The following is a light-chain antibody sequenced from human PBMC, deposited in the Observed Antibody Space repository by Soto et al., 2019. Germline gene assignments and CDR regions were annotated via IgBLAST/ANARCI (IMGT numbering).Light chain of an antibody. Sequence: EIVLTQSPATLSMSPGERATLSCRVSQSVSTYLAWYQQKPGQAPRLLIFDASNRASGIPSRFSGSGSGTNFTLTISRLEPEDFAVYFCQQRSHWPPLTFGGGTKVEIK. CDR3: QQRSHWPPLT. CDR2: DAS. J-gene: IGKJ4*01. CDR1: QSVSTY. V-gene: IGKV3-11*01.